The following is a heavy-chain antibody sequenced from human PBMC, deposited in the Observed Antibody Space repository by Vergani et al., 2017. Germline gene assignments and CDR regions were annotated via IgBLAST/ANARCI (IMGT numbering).Heavy chain of an antibody. V-gene: IGHV4-34*01. Sequence: QVQLQQWGAGLLKPSETLSLTCAVYGWSFSGYYWSWIRQPPGKGLEWIGEINHSGSTNYNPSLKSRVTISVDTSKNQFSLKLSSVTAADTAVYYCVIVVVVAATSEYFQHWGQGTLVTVSS. CDR1: GWSFSGYY. D-gene: IGHD2-15*01. J-gene: IGHJ1*01. CDR3: VIVVVVAATSEYFQH. CDR2: INHSGST.